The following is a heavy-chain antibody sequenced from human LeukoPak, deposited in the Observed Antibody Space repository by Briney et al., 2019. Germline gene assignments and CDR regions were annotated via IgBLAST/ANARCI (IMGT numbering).Heavy chain of an antibody. CDR3: ARSVEGYCSGGSCYSYYYYMDV. Sequence: PSETLSLTCTVSGGSISSGSYYWRWIRQPAGKGLEGIVRIYTSGSTNYNPSLKSRVTISVYTAKNQFSLKLSSVTAAATAVYYCARSVEGYCSGGSCYSYYYYMDVWGKGTPVTVSS. D-gene: IGHD2-15*01. CDR1: GGSISSGSYY. J-gene: IGHJ6*03. CDR2: IYTSGST. V-gene: IGHV4-61*02.